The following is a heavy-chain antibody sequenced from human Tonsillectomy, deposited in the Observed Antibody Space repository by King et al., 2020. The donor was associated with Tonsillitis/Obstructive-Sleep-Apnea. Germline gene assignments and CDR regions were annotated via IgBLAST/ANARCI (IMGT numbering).Heavy chain of an antibody. CDR2: INYSGNT. J-gene: IGHJ4*02. D-gene: IGHD2-8*02. V-gene: IGHV4-59*08. CDR3: ARLLYYDVPMPAVVYYFDY. Sequence: QLQESGPGLVKPSETLSLTCTISSDSISSYYWSWIRQPPGKGLEWIGYINYSGNTNYNPSLRSRVTISVDTSKNQFSLKLSSVTAADTAVYYCARLLYYDVPMPAVVYYFDYWGQGTLVTVSS. CDR1: SDSISSYY.